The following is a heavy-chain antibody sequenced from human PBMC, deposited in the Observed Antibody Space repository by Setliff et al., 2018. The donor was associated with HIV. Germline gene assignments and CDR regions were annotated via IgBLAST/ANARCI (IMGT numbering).Heavy chain of an antibody. CDR2: INHSGST. Sequence: LSLTCAVYGGSFSGYYWSWIRQPPGKGLEWIGEINHSGSTNYNPSLKSRVTISVDTSKNQFSLKLSSVTAADTAVYYCARERSLITVRRNFDSWGQGTLVTVSS. V-gene: IGHV4-34*01. CDR1: GGSFSGYY. CDR3: ARERSLITVRRNFDS. J-gene: IGHJ4*02. D-gene: IGHD1-1*01.